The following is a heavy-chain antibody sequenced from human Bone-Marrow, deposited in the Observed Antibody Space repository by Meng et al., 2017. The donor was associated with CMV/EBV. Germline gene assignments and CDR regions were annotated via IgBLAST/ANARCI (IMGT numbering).Heavy chain of an antibody. D-gene: IGHD2-2*01. Sequence: GGSLRLSCAASGFTFSDYYMSWIRQAPGKGLEWVSYISSSGSTIDYADSVKGRFTISRDNAKNSLYLQMNSLRAEDTAVYYCARDRYCSSTSCARQDWFDPWGQGTRVTGSS. CDR3: ARDRYCSSTSCARQDWFDP. CDR1: GFTFSDYY. J-gene: IGHJ5*02. CDR2: ISSSGSTI. V-gene: IGHV3-11*04.